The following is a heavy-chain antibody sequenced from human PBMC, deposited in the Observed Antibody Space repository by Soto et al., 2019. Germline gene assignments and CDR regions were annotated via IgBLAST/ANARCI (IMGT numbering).Heavy chain of an antibody. CDR3: ARETRTSQHGTGPL. CDR2: ISDDGARI. CDR1: VFAFDQYW. V-gene: IGHV3-74*01. D-gene: IGHD2-2*01. Sequence: GGSLSLSCVSSVFAFDQYWVHCVRHSAGKGLEWVSRISDDGARIDYADFVKGRFTIARDNAKNTSFLQMRSLRGEDTAVYYCARETRTSQHGTGPLWGRGALVNVS. J-gene: IGHJ4*02.